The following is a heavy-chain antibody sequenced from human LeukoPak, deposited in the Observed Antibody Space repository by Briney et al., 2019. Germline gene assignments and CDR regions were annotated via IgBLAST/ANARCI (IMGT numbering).Heavy chain of an antibody. Sequence: GRSLRLSCAASGFTFSSYGMHWVRQAPGEGLEWVSVISGSGDTTYYTDSVKGRFTISRDNSKNTLYLQMNSLRAEDTAVYYCAKQLTASGYYFDYWGPGSLVTVSS. CDR2: ISGSGDTT. CDR3: AKQLTASGYYFDY. CDR1: GFTFSSYG. D-gene: IGHD2-21*02. J-gene: IGHJ4*02. V-gene: IGHV3-23*01.